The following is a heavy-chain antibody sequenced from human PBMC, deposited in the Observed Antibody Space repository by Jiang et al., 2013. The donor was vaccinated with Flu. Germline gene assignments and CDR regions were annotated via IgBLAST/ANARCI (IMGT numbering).Heavy chain of an antibody. J-gene: IGHJ5*02. V-gene: IGHV1-18*04. CDR3: ARERGALDSSGWDGMYNWLDP. D-gene: IGHD6-19*01. Sequence: QVQLVQSGAEMRKPGTSVKVSCEASGYTFASYRITWVRQAPGQGLEWMGWISAYNGNSKYAQKLHGRVTLTTDTSTSTAYMELRSLRSDDTAVYYCARERGALDSSGWDGMYNWLDPWGQGTLVTVSS. CDR2: ISAYNGNS. CDR1: GYTFASYR.